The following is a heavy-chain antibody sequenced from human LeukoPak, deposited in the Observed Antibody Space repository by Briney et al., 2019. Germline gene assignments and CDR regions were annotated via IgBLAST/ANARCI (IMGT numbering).Heavy chain of an antibody. J-gene: IGHJ3*02. CDR3: AKDPNGDYVGAFDS. D-gene: IGHD4-17*01. V-gene: IGHV3-23*01. CDR1: AISFSSYA. Sequence: PGGSLRLSCTASAISFSSYAMTWLRQAPGKGLEWVSGIHGSGGVTYYADSVKGRFTISRDNSKKTLYLQMNSLRVDDTAVYYCAKDPNGDYVGAFDSWGQGTVVTVSS. CDR2: IHGSGGVT.